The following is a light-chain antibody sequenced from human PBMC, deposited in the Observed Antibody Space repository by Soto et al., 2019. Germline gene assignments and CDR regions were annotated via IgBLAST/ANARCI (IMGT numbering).Light chain of an antibody. CDR2: AAS. CDR1: QSIGYW. Sequence: DIQMTQSPSTLSASVGDRVTITCRASQSIGYWLAWYQQKPGKAPNLLIYAASSLETGVPSRFSGSGSGTTFTLTISSLQSDDFATYYCLQYNGYSWTFDQGTKVDI. J-gene: IGKJ1*01. V-gene: IGKV1-5*01. CDR3: LQYNGYSWT.